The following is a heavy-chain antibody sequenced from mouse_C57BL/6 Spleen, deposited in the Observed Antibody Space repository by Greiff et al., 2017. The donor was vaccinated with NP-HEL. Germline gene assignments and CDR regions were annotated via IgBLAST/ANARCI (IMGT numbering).Heavy chain of an antibody. CDR2: IYPGSGNT. D-gene: IGHD1-1*01. Sequence: QVQLQQSGAELVRPGASVKLSCKASGYTFTDYYINWVKQRPGQGLEWIARIYPGSGNTYYNEKFKGKATLTAEKSSSTAYMQLSSLTSEDSAVYFCARTPVTTVVDFFDYWGQGTTLTVSS. J-gene: IGHJ2*01. CDR1: GYTFTDYY. CDR3: ARTPVTTVVDFFDY. V-gene: IGHV1-76*01.